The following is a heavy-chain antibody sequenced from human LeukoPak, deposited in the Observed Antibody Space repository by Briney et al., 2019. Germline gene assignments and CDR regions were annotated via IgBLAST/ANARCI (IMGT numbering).Heavy chain of an antibody. J-gene: IGHJ4*02. CDR3: ATSADSSGND. V-gene: IGHV3-7*03. D-gene: IGHD3-22*01. CDR1: GFTFSNAW. CDR2: IKGDGSYK. Sequence: PGGSLRLSCAASGFTFSNAWMNWVRQAPGKGLEWVANIKGDGSYKYYVDSVKGRFTISRDNAKSSVYLQMNTLRAEDTAVYYCATSADSSGNDWGQGTLVTVSS.